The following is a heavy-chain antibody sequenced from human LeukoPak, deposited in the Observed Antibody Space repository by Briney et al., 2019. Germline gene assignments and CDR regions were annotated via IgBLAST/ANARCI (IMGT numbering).Heavy chain of an antibody. J-gene: IGHJ4*02. CDR1: GYTFTNNY. Sequence: ASVKVSCKASGYTFTNNYLHWVRQAPGQGPEWMGMIYPRDGSTSYAQNFQGGVTVTRDTSTTTVHMELRGLRSEDTAVYYCARDQEGFDYWGQGTVVTVSS. CDR3: ARDQEGFDY. CDR2: IYPRDGST. V-gene: IGHV1-46*01.